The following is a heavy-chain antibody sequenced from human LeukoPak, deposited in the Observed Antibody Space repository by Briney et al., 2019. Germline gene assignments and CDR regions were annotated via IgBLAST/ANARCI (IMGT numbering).Heavy chain of an antibody. V-gene: IGHV4-34*01. CDR2: INHSGST. J-gene: IGHJ4*02. CDR3: ARGDSPDY. Sequence: SETLSLTCAVHGGSFSGYYWSWIRQPPGKGLEWIGEINHSGSTNYNPSLKSRVTISVDTSKNQFSLKLSSVTAADTAVYYCARGDSPDYWGQGTLVTVSS. CDR1: GGSFSGYY. D-gene: IGHD3-3*01.